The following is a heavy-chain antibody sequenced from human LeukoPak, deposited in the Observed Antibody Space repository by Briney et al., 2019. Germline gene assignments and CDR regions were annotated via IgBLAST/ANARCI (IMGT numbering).Heavy chain of an antibody. Sequence: SSETLSLTCTVSVGSISSSSYYWGWVRQPPGKGLEWIGSIYYSGSTNYNPSLKSRVTISVDTSKNQFSLKLSSVTAADTAVYYCARHLQRGYSYGVLFDYWGQGTLVTVSS. CDR1: VGSISSSSYY. CDR2: IYYSGST. J-gene: IGHJ4*02. V-gene: IGHV4-39*01. D-gene: IGHD5-18*01. CDR3: ARHLQRGYSYGVLFDY.